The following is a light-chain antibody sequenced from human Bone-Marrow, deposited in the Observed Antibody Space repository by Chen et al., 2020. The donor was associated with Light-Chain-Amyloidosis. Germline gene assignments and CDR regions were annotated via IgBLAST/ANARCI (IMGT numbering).Light chain of an antibody. V-gene: IGLV2-14*03. CDR3: SSYTSSSTLV. CDR2: DVS. J-gene: IGLJ2*01. Sequence: QSALTQPASVSGSPGQSITISCTGTSSDVGGYNYVSWYQQHPGKAPKLMIYDVSNRPSGVSNPFSGSKSGNTASLTISGLQAEDEADYYCSSYTSSSTLVFSGGTKLTVL. CDR1: SSDVGGYNY.